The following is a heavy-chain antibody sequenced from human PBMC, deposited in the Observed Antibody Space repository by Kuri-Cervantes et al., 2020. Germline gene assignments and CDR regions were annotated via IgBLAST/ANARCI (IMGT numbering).Heavy chain of an antibody. D-gene: IGHD3-10*01. Sequence: GESLKISCAASGFTFSSYSMNWVRQAPGKGLEWVSSISSSSSCIYYADSVKGRFTISRDNAKNSLYLQMNSLRAEDTAVYYCGSGVPHQHWGQGTLVTVSS. CDR1: GFTFSSYS. V-gene: IGHV3-21*01. J-gene: IGHJ1*01. CDR3: GSGVPHQH. CDR2: ISSSSSCI.